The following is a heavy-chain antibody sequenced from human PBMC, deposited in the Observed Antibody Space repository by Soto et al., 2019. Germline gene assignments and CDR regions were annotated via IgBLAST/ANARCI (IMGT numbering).Heavy chain of an antibody. CDR3: ARYRREAVAGYTLDY. D-gene: IGHD6-13*01. CDR2: VYNSGST. V-gene: IGHV4-59*01. Sequence: SETLSLTCTVSGGSISSNYWTWIRQPPGKGLEWIGYVYNSGSTNYNPSLKSRVTISEDTSKSQFSLKVNSMAAADTAVYYCARYRREAVAGYTLDYWGQGILVTVSS. CDR1: GGSISSNY. J-gene: IGHJ4*02.